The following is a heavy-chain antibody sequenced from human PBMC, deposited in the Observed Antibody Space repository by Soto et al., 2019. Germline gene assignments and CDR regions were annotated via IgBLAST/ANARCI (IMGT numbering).Heavy chain of an antibody. V-gene: IGHV3-23*01. Sequence: PWGSLRLSCAASGFSFSNHSMHWVRQGPGKGLEWVSGISGSGGTTYYADSVKGRFTISRDNSKNTLYLQVNSLRAEDTAVYYCAKDQAAAGTISRYFQHWGQGTLVTVSS. CDR3: AKDQAAAGTISRYFQH. CDR2: ISGSGGTT. D-gene: IGHD6-13*01. J-gene: IGHJ1*01. CDR1: GFSFSNHS.